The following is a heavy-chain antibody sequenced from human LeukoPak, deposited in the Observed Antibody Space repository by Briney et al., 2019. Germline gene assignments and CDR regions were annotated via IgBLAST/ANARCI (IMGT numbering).Heavy chain of an antibody. CDR3: ASPIYGSGRGHAFDI. V-gene: IGHV4-61*05. D-gene: IGHD3-10*01. CDR2: IYYSGST. Sequence: SETLSLTCTVSGGSISSSGYYWSWIRQPPGKGLEWIGYIYYSGSTNYNPSLKSRVTISVDTSKNQFSLKLSSVTAADTAVYYCASPIYGSGRGHAFDIWGQGTMVTVSS. CDR1: GGSISSSGYY. J-gene: IGHJ3*02.